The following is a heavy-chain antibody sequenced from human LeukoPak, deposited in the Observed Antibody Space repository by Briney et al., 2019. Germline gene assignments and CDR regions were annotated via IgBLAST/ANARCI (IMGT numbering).Heavy chain of an antibody. J-gene: IGHJ5*02. D-gene: IGHD3-3*01. CDR2: INWNGGST. CDR1: GFTFDDYG. CDR3: ARLRFLEWLSNPDWFDP. V-gene: IGHV3-20*04. Sequence: GGSLRLSCAASGFTFDDYGMSWVRQAPGKGLEWVSGINWNGGSTGYADSVKGRFTISRDNAKNSLYLQMNSLRAEDTALYYCARLRFLEWLSNPDWFDPWGQGTLVTVSS.